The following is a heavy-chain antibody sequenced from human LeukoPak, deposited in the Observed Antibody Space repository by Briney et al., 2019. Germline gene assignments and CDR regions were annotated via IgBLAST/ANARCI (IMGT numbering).Heavy chain of an antibody. CDR3: ARRAGDYSHPYDY. D-gene: IGHD3-22*01. CDR1: GFTFSSHG. V-gene: IGHV3-23*01. CDR2: ITGGGTT. J-gene: IGHJ4*02. Sequence: GGSLRLSCAASGFTFSSHGMNWVRQAPGKGLEWVSGITGGGTTYYADSVKGRVTISRDNSKNTLYLQMNSLRAEDTAVYYCARRAGDYSHPYDYWGQGTLVTVSS.